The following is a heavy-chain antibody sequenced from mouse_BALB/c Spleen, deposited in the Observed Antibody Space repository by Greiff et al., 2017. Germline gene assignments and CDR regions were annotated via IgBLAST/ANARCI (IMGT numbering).Heavy chain of an antibody. J-gene: IGHJ3*01. CDR3: ARHGSTARATFPWFAY. D-gene: IGHD3-2*01. CDR2: ISSGGGST. CDR1: GFAFSSYD. V-gene: IGHV5-12-1*01. Sequence: EVKVVESGGGLVKPGGSLKLSCAASGFAFSSYDMSWVRQTPEKRLEWVAYISSGGGSTYYPDTVKGRFTISRDNAKNTLYLQMSSLKSEDTAMYYCARHGSTARATFPWFAYWGQGTLVTVSA.